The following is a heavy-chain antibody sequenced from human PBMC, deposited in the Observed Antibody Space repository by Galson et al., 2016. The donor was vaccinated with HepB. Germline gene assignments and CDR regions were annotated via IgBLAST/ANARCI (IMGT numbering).Heavy chain of an antibody. CDR2: ISSSSSTI. V-gene: IGHV3-48*02. Sequence: SLRLSCAASGFTFSSYIMNWVRQAPGKGLEWVSYISSSSSTIYYADSMKGRFTISRDNAKNSLYLQMNSLRDEDTAVYYCARDPRRAEYYYYYYGMDVWGQGTTVTVSS. CDR1: GFTFSSYI. CDR3: ARDPRRAEYYYYYYGMDV. D-gene: IGHD1-26*01. J-gene: IGHJ6*02.